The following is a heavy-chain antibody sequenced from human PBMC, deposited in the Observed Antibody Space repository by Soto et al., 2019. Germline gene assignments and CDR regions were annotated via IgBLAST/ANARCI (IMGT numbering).Heavy chain of an antibody. V-gene: IGHV1-3*01. J-gene: IGHJ3*02. D-gene: IGHD2-2*01. Sequence: QVQLVQSGAEVKKPGASVKVSCKASGYTFTSYAMHWVRQAPGQRLEWMGWINAGNGNTKYSQKFQGRVTITRDTSASTAYMEPSSLRSEDTAVYYCARDLGYCSSTSCYLDAFDIWGQGTMVTVSS. CDR3: ARDLGYCSSTSCYLDAFDI. CDR2: INAGNGNT. CDR1: GYTFTSYA.